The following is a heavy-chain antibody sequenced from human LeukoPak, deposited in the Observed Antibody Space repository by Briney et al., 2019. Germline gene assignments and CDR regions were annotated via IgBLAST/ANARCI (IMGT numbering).Heavy chain of an antibody. CDR2: ISSSGSYI. Sequence: GGSLRLSCAASGFIFNTHKMNWVRQAPGKGLEWLSSISSSGSYIYYADSVKGRFTISRDNAENSLHLQMDSLRAEDTALYFCAGGTMDGMDVWGQGTTVTVSS. CDR1: GFIFNTHK. CDR3: AGGTMDGMDV. J-gene: IGHJ6*02. V-gene: IGHV3-21*01.